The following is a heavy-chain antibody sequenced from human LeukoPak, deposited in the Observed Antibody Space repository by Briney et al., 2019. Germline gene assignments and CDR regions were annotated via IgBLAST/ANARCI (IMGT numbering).Heavy chain of an antibody. CDR1: GYTFTGYY. J-gene: IGHJ6*02. CDR3: ARVLERNAPYYYYYYGMDV. V-gene: IGHV1-2*02. Sequence: ASVKVSCKASGYTFTGYYMHWVRQAPGQGLEWMGWINPNSGGTNYAQKFQGRVTMTRDTSISTAYMELSRLRSDDTAVYYCARVLERNAPYYYYYYGMDVWGQGTTVTVSS. CDR2: INPNSGGT. D-gene: IGHD1-1*01.